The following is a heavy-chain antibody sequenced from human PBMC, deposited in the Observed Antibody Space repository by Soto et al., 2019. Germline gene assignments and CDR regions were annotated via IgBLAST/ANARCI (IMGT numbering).Heavy chain of an antibody. CDR2: IYHSGST. J-gene: IGHJ4*02. V-gene: IGHV4-31*03. Sequence: QVQLQESGPGLVKPSQTLSLTCTVSGDSISSGGYYWNWIRQHPGKGLEWIGYIYHSGSTYYNPSLKCRVTISVETSKNEFSLKLSSVTAADTAVYYCKRGIYYGSGSYYFNYWGQGTLVTVSS. D-gene: IGHD3-10*01. CDR3: KRGIYYGSGSYYFNY. CDR1: GDSISSGGYY.